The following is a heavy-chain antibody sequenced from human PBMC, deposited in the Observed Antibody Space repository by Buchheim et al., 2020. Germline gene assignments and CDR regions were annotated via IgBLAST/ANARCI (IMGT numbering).Heavy chain of an antibody. D-gene: IGHD6-19*01. CDR1: GYTFTGYY. CDR3: ARSDSSGWYVETFFDY. Sequence: QVQLVQSGAEVKKPGASVKVSCKASGYTFTGYYMHWVRQAPGQGLEWMGWINPNSGGTNYAQQFQGRVTMTRETPTTPAYMELSRLRSDDTAVYYCARSDSSGWYVETFFDYWGQGTL. V-gene: IGHV1-2*02. J-gene: IGHJ4*02. CDR2: INPNSGGT.